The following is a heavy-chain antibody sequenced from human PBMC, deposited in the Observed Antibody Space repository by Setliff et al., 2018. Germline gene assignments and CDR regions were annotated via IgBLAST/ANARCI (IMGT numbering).Heavy chain of an antibody. J-gene: IGHJ4*02. V-gene: IGHV4-59*01. CDR3: ARLGGAFDY. CDR2: IYYSGST. D-gene: IGHD3-3*01. CDR1: GGSISSYY. Sequence: SETLSLTCTVSGGSISSYYWSWIRQPPGKRLEWIGYIYYSGSTNYNPSLESRVTISVDTSKNQFSLRLNSATAADTAVYYCARLGGAFDYWGQGTQVTVSS.